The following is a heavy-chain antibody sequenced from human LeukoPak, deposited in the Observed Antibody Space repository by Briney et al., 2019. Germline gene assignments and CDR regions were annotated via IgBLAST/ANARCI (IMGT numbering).Heavy chain of an antibody. CDR3: AKASYGDYASGGY. D-gene: IGHD4-17*01. Sequence: GGSLRLSCAASAFTFSSYAMSWVRQAQGKGLEWDSAISGSGGSTYYADSVKGRFATSRDNSKNTLYLQMNSLRAEDTAVYYCAKASYGDYASGGYWGQGTLVTVSS. J-gene: IGHJ4*02. V-gene: IGHV3-23*01. CDR2: ISGSGGST. CDR1: AFTFSSYA.